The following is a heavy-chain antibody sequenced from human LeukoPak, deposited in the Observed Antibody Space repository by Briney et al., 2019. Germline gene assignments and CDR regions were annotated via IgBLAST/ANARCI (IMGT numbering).Heavy chain of an antibody. CDR3: ASWEGFSIRFLGAFDI. J-gene: IGHJ3*02. CDR2: IIPIFGTA. V-gene: IGHV1-69*13. D-gene: IGHD1-26*01. CDR1: GGTFSSYA. Sequence: AASVKVSCKASGGTFSSYAISWVRQAPGQGLEWMGGIIPIFGTANYAQKFQGRVTITADESTSTAYMELSSLRSEDTAVYYCASWEGFSIRFLGAFDIWGQGTMVTVSS.